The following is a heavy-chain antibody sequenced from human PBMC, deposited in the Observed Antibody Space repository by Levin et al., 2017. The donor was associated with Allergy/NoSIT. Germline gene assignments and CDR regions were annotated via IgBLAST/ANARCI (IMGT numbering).Heavy chain of an antibody. J-gene: IGHJ4*02. V-gene: IGHV3-48*02. Sequence: GESLKISCAASGFTFSSYSMNWVRQAPGKGLEWVSYISSSSSTIYYADSVKGRFTISRDNAKNSLYLQMNSLRDEDTAVYYCARNSLSGFDYWGQGTLVTVSS. CDR2: ISSSSSTI. CDR1: GFTFSSYS. D-gene: IGHD3-3*01. CDR3: ARNSLSGFDY.